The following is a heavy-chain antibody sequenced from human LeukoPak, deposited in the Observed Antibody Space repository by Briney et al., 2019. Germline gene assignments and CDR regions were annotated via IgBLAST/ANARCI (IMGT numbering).Heavy chain of an antibody. CDR2: IYYSGST. D-gene: IGHD5-18*01. CDR1: GGSISSSSYY. CDR3: ARVWIQLWLKLDY. J-gene: IGHJ4*02. V-gene: IGHV4-39*07. Sequence: SETLSLTCTVSGGSISSSSYYWGWIRQPPGRGLEWIGSIYYSGSTYDNPSLKSRVTISVDTSKNQFSLKRSSVTAADTAVYYCARVWIQLWLKLDYWGQGTLVTVSS.